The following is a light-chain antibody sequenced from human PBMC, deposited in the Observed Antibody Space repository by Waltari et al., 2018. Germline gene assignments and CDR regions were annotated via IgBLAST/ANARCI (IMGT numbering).Light chain of an antibody. Sequence: QSVLTQAPSASGTPGQRVTISCSGSPSDIGSNSVNWYQQLPGTPTTLIIFVNNQRPSGVPDRCSGSKSGTSASLAISGLQSDDEANYYCETWDDRLSGPVFGGGTKLTVL. CDR3: ETWDDRLSGPV. CDR1: PSDIGSNS. V-gene: IGLV1-44*01. J-gene: IGLJ2*01. CDR2: VNN.